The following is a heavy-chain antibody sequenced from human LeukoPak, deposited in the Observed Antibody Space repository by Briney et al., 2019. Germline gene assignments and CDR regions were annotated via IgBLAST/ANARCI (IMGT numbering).Heavy chain of an antibody. J-gene: IGHJ4*02. D-gene: IGHD6-13*01. Sequence: GGSLRLSCAASGFTFSSYWMHWVRQAPGKGLVWVSRINSDGSSTSYADSVKGRFTISRDNAKNTLYLQMNSLGAEDTAVYYCTTVLSSSRYNLCDYWGQGTLVTVSS. CDR1: GFTFSSYW. CDR3: TTVLSSSRYNLCDY. V-gene: IGHV3-74*01. CDR2: INSDGSST.